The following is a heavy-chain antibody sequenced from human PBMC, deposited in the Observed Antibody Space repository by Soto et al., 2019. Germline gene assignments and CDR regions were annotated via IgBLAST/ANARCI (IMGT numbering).Heavy chain of an antibody. Sequence: QITLKESGPTLVKPTQTLTLTCTFSGFSLTTSGVGVGWIRQPPGKALEWLARIYWDDDKRYSPSLKNRLTIHKDTSKNQVVLTMTNMDPVDTATYYCAHDYYSASSTSMRKCNWFDPWGQGTLVTVSS. J-gene: IGHJ5*02. D-gene: IGHD3-10*01. CDR2: IYWDDDK. CDR3: AHDYYSASSTSMRKCNWFDP. V-gene: IGHV2-5*02. CDR1: GFSLTTSGVG.